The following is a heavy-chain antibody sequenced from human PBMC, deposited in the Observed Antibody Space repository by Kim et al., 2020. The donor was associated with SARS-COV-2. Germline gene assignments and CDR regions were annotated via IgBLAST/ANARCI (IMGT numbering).Heavy chain of an antibody. J-gene: IGHJ4*02. Sequence: YYNPSLRSRVTISVDTSKSQFSLKLSSVTAADTAVYYCAREPRYSSGCDYWGQGTLVTVSS. CDR3: AREPRYSSGCDY. V-gene: IGHV4-39*07. D-gene: IGHD6-19*01.